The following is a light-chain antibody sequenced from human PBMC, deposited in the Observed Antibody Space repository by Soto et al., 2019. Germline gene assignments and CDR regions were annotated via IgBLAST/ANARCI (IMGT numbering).Light chain of an antibody. Sequence: DIQMTQSPSSLSASVGDRVTISCRATGDISKYLAWYQRKPGKAPTLLIYGASTLQSGVPSRFSGSGSGTEFTLTIGSLQPEDVATYYWQKYGSAPLTFGGGTKVEI. V-gene: IGKV1-27*01. CDR1: GDISKY. CDR3: QKYGSAPLT. J-gene: IGKJ4*01. CDR2: GAS.